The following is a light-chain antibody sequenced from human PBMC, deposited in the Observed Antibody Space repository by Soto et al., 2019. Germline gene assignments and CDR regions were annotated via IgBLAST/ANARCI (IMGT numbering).Light chain of an antibody. CDR1: QSISSY. J-gene: IGKJ5*01. V-gene: IGKV1-39*01. CDR3: QQYGSSIT. CDR2: AAS. Sequence: DIQMTQSPSSLSASVGDRVTITCRSSQSISSYLNWYQQKPGTAPKLLIYAASSLQSGVPSRFSGSGSGTDFTLTSSSLQPEDFAVYYCQQYGSSITFGQGTRLEIK.